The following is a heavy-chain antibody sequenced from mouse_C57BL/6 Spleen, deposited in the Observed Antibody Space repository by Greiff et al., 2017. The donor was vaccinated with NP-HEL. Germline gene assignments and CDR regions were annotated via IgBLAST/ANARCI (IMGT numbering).Heavy chain of an antibody. V-gene: IGHV2-2*01. CDR3: ARRDDYDRNYAMDY. CDR2: IWSGGST. CDR1: GFSLTSYG. Sequence: VQLKESGPGLVQPSQSLSITCTVSGFSLTSYGVHWVRQSPGKGLEWLGVIWSGGSTDYNAAFISRLSISKDNSKSQVFFKMNSLQADDTAIYYCARRDDYDRNYAMDYWGQGTSVTVSS. J-gene: IGHJ4*01. D-gene: IGHD2-4*01.